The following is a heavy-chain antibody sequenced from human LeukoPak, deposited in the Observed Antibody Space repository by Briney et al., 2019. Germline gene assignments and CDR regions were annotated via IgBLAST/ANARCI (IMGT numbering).Heavy chain of an antibody. D-gene: IGHD3-22*01. J-gene: IGHJ4*02. CDR2: ISAYNGNT. CDR3: ARDGGYYYDSSGLNNFDY. CDR1: GYTFTSYG. Sequence: ASVTVSCKASGYTFTSYGISWVRQAPGQGLEWMGWISAYNGNTNYAQKHQGRVTMTTDTSTSTAYMELRSLRSDDTAVYYCARDGGYYYDSSGLNNFDYWGQGTLVTVSS. V-gene: IGHV1-18*01.